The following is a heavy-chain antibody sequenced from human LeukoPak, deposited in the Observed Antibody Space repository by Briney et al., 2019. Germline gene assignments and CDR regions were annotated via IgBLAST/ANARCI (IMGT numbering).Heavy chain of an antibody. CDR3: ARVGATKGEAFDI. CDR1: GFTVSSNY. D-gene: IGHD1-26*01. J-gene: IGHJ3*02. V-gene: IGHV3-66*01. CDR2: IYSGGTT. Sequence: TGGSLRLSRAASGFTVSSNYMSWVRQDPGKGLEWLSIIYSGGTTYYADSVKGRFITSRDNSKNTLFLQMNSLRAEDTAVYYCARVGATKGEAFDIWGQGTMVTVSS.